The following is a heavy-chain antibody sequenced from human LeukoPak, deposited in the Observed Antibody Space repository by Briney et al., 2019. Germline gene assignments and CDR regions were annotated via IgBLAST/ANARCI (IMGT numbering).Heavy chain of an antibody. Sequence: GGSLRLSCAASGFTFSSYAMSWVRQAPGKGLEWVSGISGSGDNTYYADSVKSRFTISRDNSKNTLYVQVNSLGTEDTAAYYCAKGSYYDSSGSFYFDYWGQGTLVTVSS. D-gene: IGHD3-22*01. J-gene: IGHJ4*02. CDR3: AKGSYYDSSGSFYFDY. CDR2: ISGSGDNT. CDR1: GFTFSSYA. V-gene: IGHV3-23*01.